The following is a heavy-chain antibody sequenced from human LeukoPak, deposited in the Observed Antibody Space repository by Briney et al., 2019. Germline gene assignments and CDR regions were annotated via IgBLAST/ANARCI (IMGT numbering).Heavy chain of an antibody. V-gene: IGHV4-59*01. Sequence: SETLSLTCTVSGGSISSYYWSWIRQPPGKGLEWIGYIFYSGSTNYNPSLKTRVTISVDTSKNQFSLKLCSVTAADTAVYFCAGYHAYGVTTPPLGYWGQGTLVTVSS. CDR3: AGYHAYGVTTPPLGY. D-gene: IGHD4-17*01. CDR2: IFYSGST. CDR1: GGSISSYY. J-gene: IGHJ4*02.